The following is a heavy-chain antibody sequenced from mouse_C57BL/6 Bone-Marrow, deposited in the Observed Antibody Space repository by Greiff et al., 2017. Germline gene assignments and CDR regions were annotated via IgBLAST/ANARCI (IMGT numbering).Heavy chain of an antibody. CDR2: IDPSDCYT. CDR1: GYTFTSYW. J-gene: IGHJ3*01. V-gene: IGHV1-50*01. CDR3: VRAEFAY. Sequence: VKVVESGAELVKPGTSVKLSCKASGYTFTSYWMQWVKQRPGQGLEWIGEIDPSDCYTNYNPKFKGKATLTVDTSSGTAYMRLSSLTPEDSAVYYCVRAEFAYWGQGTLVTVSA.